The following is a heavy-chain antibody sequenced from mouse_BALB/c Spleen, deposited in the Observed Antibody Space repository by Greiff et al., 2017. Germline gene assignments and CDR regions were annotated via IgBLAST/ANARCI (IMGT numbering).Heavy chain of an antibody. CDR2: IWAGGST. J-gene: IGHJ3*01. CDR1: GFSLTSYG. V-gene: IGHV2-9*02. Sequence: VMLVESGPGLVAPSQSLSITCTVSGFSLTSYGVHWVRQPPGKGLEWLGVIWAGGSTKYNSALMSRLSISKDNSKSQVFLKMNSLQTDDTAMYYCARDGGGGVRLPFAYWGQGTLVTVSA. D-gene: IGHD1-2*01. CDR3: ARDGGGGVRLPFAY.